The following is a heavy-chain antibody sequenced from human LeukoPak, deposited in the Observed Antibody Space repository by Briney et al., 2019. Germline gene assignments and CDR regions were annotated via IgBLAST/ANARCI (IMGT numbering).Heavy chain of an antibody. D-gene: IGHD3-22*01. CDR1: GGSISSYY. J-gene: IGHJ3*02. CDR2: IYYSGST. V-gene: IGHV4-59*01. Sequence: KASETLSLTCTVSGGSISSYYWSWIRQPPGKGLEWIGYIYYSGSTNYNPSLKSRVTISVDTSKNQFSLKLSSVTAADTAVYYCARGYYYDSSGYYPYAFDIWGQGTMVTVSS. CDR3: ARGYYYDSSGYYPYAFDI.